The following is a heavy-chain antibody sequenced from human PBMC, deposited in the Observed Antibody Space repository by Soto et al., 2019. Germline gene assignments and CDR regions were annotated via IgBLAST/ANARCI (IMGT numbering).Heavy chain of an antibody. CDR3: AREPRYCRGGSCSITGDAYDI. CDR2: IYPGDSDT. J-gene: IGHJ3*02. Sequence: GESLKISCKGSGYSFTSYWIGWVHQMPGKGLEWMGIIYPGDSDTRNSPSFQGQVTISADKSISTAYLQWSNLRVEDTAVYYCAREPRYCRGGSCSITGDAYDIWGQGTMVTVSS. V-gene: IGHV5-51*07. D-gene: IGHD2-15*01. CDR1: GYSFTSYW.